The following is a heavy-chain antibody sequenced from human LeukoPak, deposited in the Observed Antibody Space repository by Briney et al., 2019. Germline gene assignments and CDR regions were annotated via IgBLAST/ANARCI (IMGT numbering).Heavy chain of an antibody. CDR2: ISYDGSNK. J-gene: IGHJ4*02. D-gene: IGHD7-27*01. CDR1: GFTFSSYG. V-gene: IGHV3-30*03. Sequence: PGGSLRLSCAASGFTFSSYGMHWVRQAPGKGLEWVAVISYDGSNKYYADSVKGRFTIFRDNSKNTLYLQMNSLRAEDTAVYYCARDGELAPHGALYYFDYWGQGTLVTVSS. CDR3: ARDGELAPHGALYYFDY.